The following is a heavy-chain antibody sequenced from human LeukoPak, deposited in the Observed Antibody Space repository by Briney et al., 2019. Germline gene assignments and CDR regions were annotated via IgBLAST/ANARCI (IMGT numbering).Heavy chain of an antibody. D-gene: IGHD3-16*02. CDR3: ARDLRGVSV. Sequence: GGSLRLSCAASGLTFSSYWMSWVRQAPGKGLERVANIKQDGSEEYYVDSVKGRFTVSRDNAKNSLYLQMNSLRAEDTAVYYCARDLRGVSVWGQGTLVTVST. CDR2: IKQDGSEE. J-gene: IGHJ4*02. V-gene: IGHV3-7*01. CDR1: GLTFSSYW.